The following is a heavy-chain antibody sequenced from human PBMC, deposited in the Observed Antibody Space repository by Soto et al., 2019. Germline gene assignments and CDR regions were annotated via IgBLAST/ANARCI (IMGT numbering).Heavy chain of an antibody. V-gene: IGHV3-30*18. CDR3: AKDSDSSWYGKGFDP. CDR2: ISYDGRNR. Sequence: QVQLVQSGGGVVQPGKSLRLSCAASGFIFSTYGMHWVRQAPGKGLEWVAFISYDGRNRDQADSLKGRFTVSRDNSNNTVYLQMTSLRPEDTAVYYCAKDSDSSWYGKGFDPWGQGTPVTVSS. D-gene: IGHD6-13*01. CDR1: GFIFSTYG. J-gene: IGHJ5*02.